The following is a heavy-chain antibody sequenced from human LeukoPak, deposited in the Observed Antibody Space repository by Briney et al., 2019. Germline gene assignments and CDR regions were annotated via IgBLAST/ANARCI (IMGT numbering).Heavy chain of an antibody. D-gene: IGHD6-19*01. CDR3: ARGLMIAVAGTSPFGY. CDR1: GYTFTSYD. J-gene: IGHJ4*02. CDR2: MNPNSGNT. V-gene: IGHV1-8*01. Sequence: GASVKVSCKASGYTFTSYDINWVRQATGQGLEWMGWMNPNSGNTGYAQKFQGRVTMTRNTSISTAYMELSSLRSEDTAVYYCARGLMIAVAGTSPFGYWGQGTLVTVSS.